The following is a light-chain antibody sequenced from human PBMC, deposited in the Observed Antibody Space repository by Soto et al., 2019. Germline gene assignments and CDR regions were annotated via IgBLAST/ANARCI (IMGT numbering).Light chain of an antibody. Sequence: EIVMTQSPPTLSASPGERATLSCRASQSVSSNLAWYQHKPGQAPRLLIYDASTRATGIPARFSGIGFGTEFTLTISSLQSEDFAVYYCQQFYNWPETFGQGTKVEIK. V-gene: IGKV3-15*01. CDR2: DAS. J-gene: IGKJ1*01. CDR1: QSVSSN. CDR3: QQFYNWPET.